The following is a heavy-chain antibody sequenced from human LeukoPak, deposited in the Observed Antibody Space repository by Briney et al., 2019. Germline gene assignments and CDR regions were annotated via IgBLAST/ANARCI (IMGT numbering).Heavy chain of an antibody. CDR2: ISSSGFTI. V-gene: IGHV3-48*04. CDR1: EFIFSSYS. Sequence: GGSLRLSCIVSEFIFSSYSMNWVRQAPGKGLEWVSSISSSGFTIYYADSVKGRSTISRDNAKNSLYLQVNSLRVEDTAVYYCARDKARQYSGTYTGAFDIWGQGTMVTVSS. J-gene: IGHJ3*02. CDR3: ARDKARQYSGTYTGAFDI. D-gene: IGHD1-26*01.